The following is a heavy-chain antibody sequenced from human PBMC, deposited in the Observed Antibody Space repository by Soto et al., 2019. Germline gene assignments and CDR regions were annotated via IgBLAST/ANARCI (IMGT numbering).Heavy chain of an antibody. V-gene: IGHV3-33*01. D-gene: IGHD4-17*01. CDR3: ARGDYGDYGGAFDL. Sequence: QVQLVESGGGVVQPGRSLRLSCAASGFTFSSYGMHWVRQAPGKGLEWVAVIWYDGSNKYYADSVKGRFTISRDNSKNTLYLQMNSLRAEDTAVYYCARGDYGDYGGAFDLWGQGTMVTVSS. J-gene: IGHJ3*01. CDR1: GFTFSSYG. CDR2: IWYDGSNK.